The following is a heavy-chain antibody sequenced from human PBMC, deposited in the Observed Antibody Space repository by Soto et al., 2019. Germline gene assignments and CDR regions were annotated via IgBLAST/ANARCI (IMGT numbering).Heavy chain of an antibody. V-gene: IGHV4-59*01. CDR1: GGSISSSF. Sequence: SETLSLTXSVSGGSISSSFWSWIRQPPGKELEWIGYISYSGSTTYNPSLKSRITLSVDTSKNQFSLRVASVTAADTAVYYCARGHRAMEYYYYYGMDVWGQGTTVTVSS. D-gene: IGHD5-18*01. CDR2: ISYSGST. J-gene: IGHJ6*02. CDR3: ARGHRAMEYYYYYGMDV.